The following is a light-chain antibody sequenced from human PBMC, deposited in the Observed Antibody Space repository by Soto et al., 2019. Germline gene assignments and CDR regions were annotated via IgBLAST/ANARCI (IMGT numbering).Light chain of an antibody. Sequence: DVVMTQTPLSLSVAPGQPGSISCKSSQSLLHITGETFLFWYLQKPGQSPQLLIYEVSTRVSGVPDRFSGSGSGTDFTLEISRVETDDVGIYYCMQSTQLPPTFGQGTRLEI. V-gene: IGKV2D-29*02. CDR1: QSLLHITGETF. J-gene: IGKJ5*01. CDR2: EVS. CDR3: MQSTQLPPT.